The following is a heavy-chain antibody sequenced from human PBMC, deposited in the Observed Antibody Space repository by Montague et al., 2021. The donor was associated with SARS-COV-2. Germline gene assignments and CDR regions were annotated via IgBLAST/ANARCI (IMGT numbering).Heavy chain of an antibody. CDR3: AKDRQLVGDDAFDI. D-gene: IGHD6-13*01. CDR2: ISISDGNT. Sequence: LRLSCAASGFTFSSYAMSWVRQAPGKGLEWVSTISISDGNTYYADSVKGRFTISRDKSKNTLYLQMNSLRAEDTAVYYCAKDRQLVGDDAFDIWGQGTMATVSS. CDR1: GFTFSSYA. V-gene: IGHV3-23*01. J-gene: IGHJ3*02.